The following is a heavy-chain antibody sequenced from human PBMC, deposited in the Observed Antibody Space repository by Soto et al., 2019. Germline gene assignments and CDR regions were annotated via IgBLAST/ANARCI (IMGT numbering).Heavy chain of an antibody. CDR1: GGSISSGGYY. V-gene: IGHV4-31*03. D-gene: IGHD4-17*01. CDR2: IYYSGST. Sequence: QVQLQESGPGLVKPSQTLSLTCTVSGGSISSGGYYWSWIRQHPGKGLEWIGYIYYSGSTYYNPSLKSRVTIAVDTSKNQFSLKLSSVTAADTAVYYCARGPYGDYELKFDYWGQGTLVTVSS. CDR3: ARGPYGDYELKFDY. J-gene: IGHJ4*02.